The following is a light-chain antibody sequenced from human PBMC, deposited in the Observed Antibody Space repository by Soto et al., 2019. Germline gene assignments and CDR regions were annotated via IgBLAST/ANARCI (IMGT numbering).Light chain of an antibody. CDR2: RAS. Sequence: DIQMTQSPSTLCASVGDRVTITCRASQSISVWVAWYQQKPGRAPNLLIQRASSLESGVPSRFSGSGSGTEFTLTISSLQPDDFATYYCQQYSRFPLTFGGGTKVEIK. V-gene: IGKV1-5*03. CDR3: QQYSRFPLT. J-gene: IGKJ4*01. CDR1: QSISVW.